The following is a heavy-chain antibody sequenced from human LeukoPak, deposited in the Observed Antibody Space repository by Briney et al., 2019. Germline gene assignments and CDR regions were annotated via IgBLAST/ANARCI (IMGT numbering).Heavy chain of an antibody. D-gene: IGHD1-26*01. Sequence: GGSLRLSCAASGFTFSSYSMNWVRQAPGKGLEWVSVIYSGGSTYYADSVKGRFTISRDNSKNTLYLQMNSLRAEDTAVYYCARDSWAGATYDAFDIWGQGTMVTVSS. V-gene: IGHV3-66*02. CDR2: IYSGGST. J-gene: IGHJ3*02. CDR3: ARDSWAGATYDAFDI. CDR1: GFTFSSYS.